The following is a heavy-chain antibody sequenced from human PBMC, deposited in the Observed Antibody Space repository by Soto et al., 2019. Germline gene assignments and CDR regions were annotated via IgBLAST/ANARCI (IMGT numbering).Heavy chain of an antibody. CDR2: IYYSGVT. V-gene: IGHV4-31*02. D-gene: IGHD3-10*01. J-gene: IGHJ5*02. CDR3: ARDLRGRGSGRFDP. Sequence: WTWIRQHPGKGLGWIGYIYYSGVTYYNPSLKSRVTISVDTSKNQFSLRLSSVTAADTAVYYCARDLRGRGSGRFDPWGQGTLVTVSS.